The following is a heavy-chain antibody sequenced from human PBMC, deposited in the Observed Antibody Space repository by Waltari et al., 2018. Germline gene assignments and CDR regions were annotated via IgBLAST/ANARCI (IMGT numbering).Heavy chain of an antibody. D-gene: IGHD3-22*01. Sequence: EVQLVESGGGLVQPGGSLRLSCAASGFTFSSYWMHWVRQAPGKGLVWVSRINSEGSGTSYADSVKGRFTISRDNAKNSLYLQMNSLRAEDTAVYYCARDFGPPGYYDSSGYYFALYYYGMDVWGQGTTVTVSS. CDR1: GFTFSSYW. CDR2: INSEGSGT. CDR3: ARDFGPPGYYDSSGYYFALYYYGMDV. V-gene: IGHV3-74*01. J-gene: IGHJ6*02.